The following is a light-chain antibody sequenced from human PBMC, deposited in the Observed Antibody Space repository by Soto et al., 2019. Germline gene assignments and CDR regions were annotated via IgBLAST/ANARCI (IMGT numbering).Light chain of an antibody. CDR3: QQFGRSPRT. J-gene: IGKJ1*01. CDR1: QSVSNIY. CDR2: GTS. V-gene: IGKV3-20*01. Sequence: EIVLTQSPGTLSLSPGEGATLSCRASQSVSNIYLAWYQQKPGQAPRLLMYGTSNRATGIPGRFIGSGSGTDFTLTISNLEPEDFAVYYCQQFGRSPRTFGQGTKVEIK.